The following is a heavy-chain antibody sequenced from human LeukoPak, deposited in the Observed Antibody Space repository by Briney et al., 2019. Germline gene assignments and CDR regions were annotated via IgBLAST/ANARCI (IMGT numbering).Heavy chain of an antibody. CDR1: GGSISSGGYY. CDR3: ARSIGYCSGGSCSSYYYYGMDV. J-gene: IGHJ6*02. D-gene: IGHD2-15*01. CDR2: IYYSGST. Sequence: RASQTLSLTCTVSGGSISSGGYYWSWIRQHPGKGLEWIGYIYYSGSTFYNPSLKSRVTISVDTSKNQFSLKLSSVTAADTAVYYCARSIGYCSGGSCSSYYYYGMDVWGQGTTVTVSS. V-gene: IGHV4-31*03.